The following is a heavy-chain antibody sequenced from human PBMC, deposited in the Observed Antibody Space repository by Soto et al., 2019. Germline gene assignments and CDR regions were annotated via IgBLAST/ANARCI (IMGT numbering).Heavy chain of an antibody. J-gene: IGHJ6*02. CDR3: ASSEYRASPRGLGMDV. CDR2: IWHDGSSK. CDR1: GFTFSRCG. Sequence: QVQLVESGGGVVQSGRSLRLSCAASGFTFSRCGMHWVRQAPGKGLEWVAVIWHDGSSKYYGDSVKGRFTISRDNSNNTLYLQMNSLRDDDTAVYYCASSEYRASPRGLGMDVWGQGTTVTVSS. V-gene: IGHV3-33*01. D-gene: IGHD4-4*01.